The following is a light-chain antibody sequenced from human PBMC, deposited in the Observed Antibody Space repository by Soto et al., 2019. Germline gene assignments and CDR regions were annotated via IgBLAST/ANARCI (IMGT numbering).Light chain of an antibody. Sequence: DIQMTQSPSSLSASVGERVTITCRASQSISSYLNWYQQKPGKAPKLLIYAASSLQSGVPSRFSGSGSGTDFTLTISSLQPEDFATYYCQQSYSTPSTFGPGNKVDIK. CDR1: QSISSY. CDR2: AAS. J-gene: IGKJ3*01. V-gene: IGKV1-39*01. CDR3: QQSYSTPST.